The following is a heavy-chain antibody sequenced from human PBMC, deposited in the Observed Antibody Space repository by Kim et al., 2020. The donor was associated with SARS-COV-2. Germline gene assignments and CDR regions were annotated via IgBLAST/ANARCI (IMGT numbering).Heavy chain of an antibody. J-gene: IGHJ4*02. D-gene: IGHD2-15*01. CDR2: ISGITI. Sequence: ISGITIYYAASVKGRFTISRDNAKSSLYLQMNSLRAEDTAVYYCARGCVYWGQGTLVTVSS. V-gene: IGHV3-48*03. CDR3: ARGCVY.